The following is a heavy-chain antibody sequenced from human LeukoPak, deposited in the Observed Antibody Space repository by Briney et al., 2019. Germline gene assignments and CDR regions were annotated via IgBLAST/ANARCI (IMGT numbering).Heavy chain of an antibody. D-gene: IGHD6-13*01. CDR3: ARDPGGQQLEYGMDV. CDR1: GFTVSSNY. CDR2: TYSGGST. Sequence: GGSLRLSCAASGFTVSSNYMSWVRQAPGKGLEWVSVTYSGGSTYYADSVKGRFTISRDNSKNTLDLQMNSLRAEDTAVYYCARDPGGQQLEYGMDVWGKGTTVTVSS. J-gene: IGHJ6*04. V-gene: IGHV3-53*01.